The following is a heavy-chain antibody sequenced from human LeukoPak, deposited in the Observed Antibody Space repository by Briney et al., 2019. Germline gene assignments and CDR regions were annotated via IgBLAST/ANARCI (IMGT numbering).Heavy chain of an antibody. D-gene: IGHD1-1*01. J-gene: IGHJ6*03. V-gene: IGHV1-2*02. CDR2: INPNSDGA. Sequence: ASVKVSCKASGYTFTGYYIHWLRQAPGQGLEWMGWINPNSDGANYAQKFQGRVTMTSDTSISTAYLELPRLTSDDSAVYYCARTLTGTTSRLYYYYYMDLWGTGTAVTISS. CDR3: ARTLTGTTSRLYYYYYMDL. CDR1: GYTFTGYY.